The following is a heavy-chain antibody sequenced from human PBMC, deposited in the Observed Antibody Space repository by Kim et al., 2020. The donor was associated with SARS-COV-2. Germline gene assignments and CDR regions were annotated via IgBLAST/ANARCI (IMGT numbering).Heavy chain of an antibody. D-gene: IGHD3-22*01. V-gene: IGHV3-23*01. Sequence: KGRFTISRDNSKNTLYLQMNSLRAEDTAVYYCAKDLWGSGYYSEVLAFDIWGQGTMVTVSS. CDR3: AKDLWGSGYYSEVLAFDI. J-gene: IGHJ3*02.